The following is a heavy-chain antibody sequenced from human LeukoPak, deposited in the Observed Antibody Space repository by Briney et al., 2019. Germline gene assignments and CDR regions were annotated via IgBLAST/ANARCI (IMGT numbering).Heavy chain of an antibody. CDR2: IIPIFGTA. CDR3: AREYYYGSGSYSYYGMDV. D-gene: IGHD3-10*01. Sequence: SVKVSCKASGGTFSSYAISWVRQAPGQGLEWMGGIIPIFGTANYAQKFQGRVTITTDESTSTAYMELRSLRSDDTAVYYCAREYYYGSGSYSYYGMDVWGQGTTVTVSS. J-gene: IGHJ6*02. V-gene: IGHV1-69*05. CDR1: GGTFSSYA.